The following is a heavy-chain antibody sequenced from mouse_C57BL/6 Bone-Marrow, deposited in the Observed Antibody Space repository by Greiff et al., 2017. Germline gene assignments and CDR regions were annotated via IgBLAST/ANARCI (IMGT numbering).Heavy chain of an antibody. J-gene: IGHJ2*01. V-gene: IGHV1-72*01. CDR1: GYTFTSYW. Sequence: QVQLQQPGAELVKPGASVKLSCKASGYTFTSYWMHWVKQRPGRGLEWIGRIDPNSGGTKYNEKFKSKATLTVDQPSSTAYMQLSSLTSEDSAVYYCARNMGITTVVPFDYWGQGTTLTVSS. D-gene: IGHD1-1*01. CDR3: ARNMGITTVVPFDY. CDR2: IDPNSGGT.